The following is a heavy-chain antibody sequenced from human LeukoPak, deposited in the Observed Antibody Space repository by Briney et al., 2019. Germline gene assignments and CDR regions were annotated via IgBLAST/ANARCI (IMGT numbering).Heavy chain of an antibody. J-gene: IGHJ5*02. CDR3: ARHRGPIAADGWFDP. Sequence: SETLSLTCTVSGGSISSSSYYWGWIRQPPGKRLEWIGSIYYSGSTYYNPSLKSRVTISIDTSKNQFSLKLSSVTAADTAVYYCARHRGPIAADGWFDPWGQGTLVTVSS. V-gene: IGHV4-39*01. CDR2: IYYSGST. D-gene: IGHD6-13*01. CDR1: GGSISSSSYY.